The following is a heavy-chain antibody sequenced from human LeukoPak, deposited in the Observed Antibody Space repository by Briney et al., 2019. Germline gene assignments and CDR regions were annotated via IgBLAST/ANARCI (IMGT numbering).Heavy chain of an antibody. D-gene: IGHD3-9*01. CDR3: ARHVWLQPFDY. V-gene: IGHV4-59*08. CDR1: GGSMNSYY. CDR2: IYYSGST. J-gene: IGHJ4*02. Sequence: DPSETLSLTCSVSGGSMNSYYWSWIRQSPGKGLEWIGYIYYSGSTNYNPSLKSRVTIPVDTSKNQFSLKLSSVTAADTAVYYCARHVWLQPFDYWGQGTLVTVSS.